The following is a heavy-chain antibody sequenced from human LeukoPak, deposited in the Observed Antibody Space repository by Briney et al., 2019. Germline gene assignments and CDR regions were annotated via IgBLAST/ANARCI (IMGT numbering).Heavy chain of an antibody. CDR3: ARGPSGPHSYYYGMDV. CDR2: INHSGST. V-gene: IGHV4-34*01. Sequence: SETLSLTCAVYGGSFSGYYWSWIRQPPGKGLEWIGEINHSGSTNYNPFLKSRVTISVDTSKNQFSLKLSSVTAADTAVYYCARGPSGPHSYYYGMDVWGQGTTVTVSS. CDR1: GGSFSGYY. D-gene: IGHD3-3*02. J-gene: IGHJ6*02.